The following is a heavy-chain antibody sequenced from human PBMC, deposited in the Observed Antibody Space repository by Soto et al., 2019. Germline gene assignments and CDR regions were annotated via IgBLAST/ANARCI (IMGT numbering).Heavy chain of an antibody. CDR1: GYTFTSYA. V-gene: IGHV1-3*01. J-gene: IGHJ4*02. D-gene: IGHD6-19*01. CDR2: INAGNGNT. Sequence: ASVKVSCKASGYTFTSYAMHWVRQAPGQRLEWMGWINAGNGNTKYSQKFQGRVTITRDTSASTAYMELGSLRSEDTAVYYCARAVAVPADLDYWGQGTLVTVSS. CDR3: ARAVAVPADLDY.